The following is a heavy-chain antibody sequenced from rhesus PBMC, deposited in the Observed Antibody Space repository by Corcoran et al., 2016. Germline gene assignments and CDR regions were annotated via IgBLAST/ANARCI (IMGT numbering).Heavy chain of an antibody. V-gene: IGHV4-106*01. CDR1: GGSISDDSY. CDR2: IYGSGGGN. CDR3: ASLIAAAYFDY. D-gene: IGHD6-25*01. J-gene: IGHJ4*01. Sequence: QVQLQESGPGLVKPSETLSLTCAVSGGSISDDSYWSWIRQPPGKGLGWIGYIYGSGGGNNYNPSLKNRVTISIDTSKNQFSLKLSSVTAADTAVYYCASLIAAAYFDYWGQGVLVTVSS.